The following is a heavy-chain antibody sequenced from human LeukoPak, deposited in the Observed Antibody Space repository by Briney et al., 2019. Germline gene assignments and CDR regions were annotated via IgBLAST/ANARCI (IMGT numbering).Heavy chain of an antibody. V-gene: IGHV4-34*01. Sequence: SETLSLTCAVYGGSFSGYYWSWNRQPPGKGLEWIGEINHSGSTNYNPSLKSRVTISVDTSKNQFSLKLSSVTAADTAVYYCARGRRGGYYYGSGSQAYYFDYWGQGTLVTVSS. CDR3: ARGRRGGYYYGSGSQAYYFDY. CDR2: INHSGST. J-gene: IGHJ4*02. CDR1: GGSFSGYY. D-gene: IGHD3-10*01.